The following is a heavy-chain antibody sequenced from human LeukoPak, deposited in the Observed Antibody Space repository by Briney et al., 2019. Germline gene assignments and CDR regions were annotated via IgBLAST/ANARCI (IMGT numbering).Heavy chain of an antibody. CDR2: IYHSGST. Sequence: PSETLSLTCAVSGGSISSGGYSWSWIRQPPGKGLEWIGYIYHSGSTYYNPSLKSRVTISVFRSKNQFSLKLSSVTAADTAVYYCARASDGSGSYYNVGWFDPWGQGTLVTVSS. CDR3: ARASDGSGSYYNVGWFDP. J-gene: IGHJ5*02. CDR1: GGSISSGGYS. V-gene: IGHV4-30-2*01. D-gene: IGHD3-10*01.